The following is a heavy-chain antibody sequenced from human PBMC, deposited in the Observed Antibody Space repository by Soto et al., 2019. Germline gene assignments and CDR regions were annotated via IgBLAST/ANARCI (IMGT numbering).Heavy chain of an antibody. CDR3: VKAVFSGYYYVPFDY. CDR2: ISSNGGNT. J-gene: IGHJ4*02. CDR1: GFTFSNYA. V-gene: IGHV3-64D*06. Sequence: GGSLRLSCSASGFTFSNYAMHWVRQAPGKGLEYVSAISSNGGNTYYADSVRGRFTISRDNSKNTLYLQMSSLRTEDTAVYYCVKAVFSGYYYVPFDYWGQGTLVTVSS. D-gene: IGHD3-22*01.